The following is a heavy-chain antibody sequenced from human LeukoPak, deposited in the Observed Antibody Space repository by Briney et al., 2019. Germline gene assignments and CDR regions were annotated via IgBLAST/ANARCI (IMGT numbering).Heavy chain of an antibody. CDR1: GYTLTELS. J-gene: IGHJ4*02. Sequence: ASVKVSCKVSGYTLTELSMHWVRQAPGQGLEWMGGFDPEDGETNYAQKFQGRVTMTNDTSTDTDYMELRRLRSEGPGVYYCAKISNLYDSSGLFDYWGQGTIVTDSS. CDR2: FDPEDGET. CDR3: AKISNLYDSSGLFDY. D-gene: IGHD3-22*01. V-gene: IGHV1-24*01.